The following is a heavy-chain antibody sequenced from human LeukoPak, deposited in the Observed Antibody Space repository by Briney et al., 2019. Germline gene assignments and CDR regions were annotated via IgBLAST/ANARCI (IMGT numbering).Heavy chain of an antibody. J-gene: IGHJ4*02. Sequence: SETLSLTCTVSGASINSGNYYWSWIRQPAGKGLEWIGRIYTSGGTDYNPSLRSRVTISIDASKSQFSLRLSSVTAADTAVYFCAGDSSGGYTPDYWGQGTLVTVSS. CDR3: AGDSSGGYTPDY. CDR2: IYTSGGT. V-gene: IGHV4-61*02. D-gene: IGHD3-16*02. CDR1: GASINSGNYY.